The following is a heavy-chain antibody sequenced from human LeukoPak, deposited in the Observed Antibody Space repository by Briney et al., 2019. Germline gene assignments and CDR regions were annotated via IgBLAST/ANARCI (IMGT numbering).Heavy chain of an antibody. CDR3: ARVVYTAMVRRLTPYFDH. D-gene: IGHD5-18*01. J-gene: IGHJ4*02. Sequence: SETLSLTCAVYGGSFSGYYWSWIRQPPGKGLEWIGEINHSGSTNYNPSLKSRVTISVDTSKNQFSLKLSSVTAADTAVYYCARVVYTAMVRRLTPYFDHWGQGTLVTVSS. CDR2: INHSGST. CDR1: GGSFSGYY. V-gene: IGHV4-34*01.